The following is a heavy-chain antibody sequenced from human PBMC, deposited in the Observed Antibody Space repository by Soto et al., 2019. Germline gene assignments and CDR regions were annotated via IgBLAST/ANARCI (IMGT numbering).Heavy chain of an antibody. D-gene: IGHD5-18*01. CDR3: ARNRGYSYGYISGNWFDP. CDR1: GGSISSGGYS. J-gene: IGHJ5*02. Sequence: PSETLSLTCAVSGGSISSGGYSWSWIRQPPGKGLEWIGYIYHSGSTYYNPSLKSRVTISVDRSKNQFSLKLSSVTAADTAVYYCARNRGYSYGYISGNWFDPWGQGTLVTVSS. CDR2: IYHSGST. V-gene: IGHV4-30-2*01.